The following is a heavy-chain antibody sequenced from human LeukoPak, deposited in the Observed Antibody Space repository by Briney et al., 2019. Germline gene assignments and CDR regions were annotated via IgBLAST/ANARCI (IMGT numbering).Heavy chain of an antibody. Sequence: SETLSLTCSVSGGSISSYYWSWIRQPPGKGLEWIGYNSYSGSTNYNPSFKSRVTISVDTSKNQFSLKLSSVTAADTAVYYCARANWVNWFDPWGQGTLVTVSS. V-gene: IGHV4-59*01. J-gene: IGHJ5*02. CDR3: ARANWVNWFDP. CDR1: GGSISSYY. CDR2: NSYSGST. D-gene: IGHD3-16*01.